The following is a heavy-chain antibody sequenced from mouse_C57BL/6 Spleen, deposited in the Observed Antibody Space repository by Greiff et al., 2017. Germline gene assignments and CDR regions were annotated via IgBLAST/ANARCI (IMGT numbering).Heavy chain of an antibody. CDR3: TRGYDGYYVDAMDY. CDR1: GYTFTDYE. CDR2: IDPETGGT. V-gene: IGHV1-15*01. Sequence: QVQLQQSGAELVRPGASVTLSCKASGYTFTDYEMHWVKQTPVHGLEWIGAIDPETGGTAYNQKFKGKAILTADKSSSTAYMELRSLTSEDSAVYYCTRGYDGYYVDAMDYWGQGTSVTVSS. D-gene: IGHD2-3*01. J-gene: IGHJ4*01.